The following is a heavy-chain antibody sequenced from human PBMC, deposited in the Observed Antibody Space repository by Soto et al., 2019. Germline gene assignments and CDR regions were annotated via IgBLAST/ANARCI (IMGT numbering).Heavy chain of an antibody. D-gene: IGHD3-22*01. V-gene: IGHV3-23*01. CDR3: AKVVVMRAVNDALDI. CDR1: GFSFNDYA. J-gene: IGHJ3*02. CDR2: INDDGDST. Sequence: EVQLLESGGGVVQPGGSLRLSCAASGFSFNDYAMTWVRQAPGKGLEWVSAINDDGDSTYYADSVKGRFTISRDNSKNTVFLEMNSLRAEDTAAYYCAKVVVMRAVNDALDIWGQGTMVTVSS.